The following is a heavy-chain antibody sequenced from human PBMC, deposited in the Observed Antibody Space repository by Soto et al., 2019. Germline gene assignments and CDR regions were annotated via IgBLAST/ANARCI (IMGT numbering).Heavy chain of an antibody. J-gene: IGHJ4*02. CDR1: GFTFIGSF. CDR2: IDTNNGRT. CDR3: ARGHWTQTFADYYLDF. V-gene: IGHV1-3*04. Sequence: ASVKVSCKASGFTFIGSFIHWLRQAPGQNLQWLGWIDTNNGRTKYSQTFQGRVTISRDTSASTTYMELNSLKSEDTAVYYCARGHWTQTFADYYLDFWAQGTLVTVS. D-gene: IGHD1-1*01.